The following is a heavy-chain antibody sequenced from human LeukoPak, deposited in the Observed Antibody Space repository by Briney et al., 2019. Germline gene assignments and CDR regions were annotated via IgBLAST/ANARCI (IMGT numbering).Heavy chain of an antibody. CDR3: AKVDGYSYGYDYFDY. V-gene: IGHV3-30*02. CDR1: GFTFSSFG. D-gene: IGHD5-18*01. Sequence: PGGSLRLSCGASGFTFSSFGMHWVRQAPGKGLEWVAFIRFDGSNKYYADSVKGRFTISRDNSKNTLYLQMNSLRAEDTAVYYCAKVDGYSYGYDYFDYWGQGTLVTVSS. J-gene: IGHJ4*02. CDR2: IRFDGSNK.